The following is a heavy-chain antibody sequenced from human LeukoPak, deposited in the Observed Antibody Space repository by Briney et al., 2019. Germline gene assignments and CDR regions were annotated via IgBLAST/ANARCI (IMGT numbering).Heavy chain of an antibody. J-gene: IGHJ4*02. CDR2: INQDGSAK. CDR1: GFTFDDYW. V-gene: IGHV3-7*01. CDR3: ARGGTSGYSSTRHFWGGNYYFDY. Sequence: RGSLRLSCGASGFTFDDYWMSWVRQAPGQGLEWVANINQDGSAKYYLDSAKGRFTISRDNARNSLYLQVNSLRAEDTAVYYCARGGTSGYSSTRHFWGGNYYFDYWGQGSLVTVSS. D-gene: IGHD2-2*01.